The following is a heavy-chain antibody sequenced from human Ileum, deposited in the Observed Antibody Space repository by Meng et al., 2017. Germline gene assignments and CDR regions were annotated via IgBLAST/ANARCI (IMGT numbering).Heavy chain of an antibody. CDR3: GRGRASFYFDF. J-gene: IGHJ4*01. D-gene: IGHD6-6*01. CDR2: IHAGSGDT. CDR1: GFTFSNYA. V-gene: IGHV1-3*01. Sequence: QVQFVQSGAEVKKPGASVRISCKASGFTFSNYAIYWVRQAPGQSLEWLGWIHAGSGDTKFSQTFQGRLTFDRDTSADTVYMELSSLTSGDRDVYYCGRGRASFYFDFLGQGTLVTVSS.